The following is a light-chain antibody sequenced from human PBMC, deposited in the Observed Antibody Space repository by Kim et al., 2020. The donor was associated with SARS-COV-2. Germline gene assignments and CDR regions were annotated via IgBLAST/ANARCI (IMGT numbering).Light chain of an antibody. CDR2: DAS. V-gene: IGKV3-11*01. CDR3: QQRANWPLT. J-gene: IGKJ4*01. CDR1: QRVSTY. Sequence: LSPGERATLSCRASQRVSTYLAWYQQNPGQAPRLLIFDASNRATGIPARFSGSGSGTDFTLTISSLEPEDFAVYYCQQRANWPLTFGGGTKVEIK.